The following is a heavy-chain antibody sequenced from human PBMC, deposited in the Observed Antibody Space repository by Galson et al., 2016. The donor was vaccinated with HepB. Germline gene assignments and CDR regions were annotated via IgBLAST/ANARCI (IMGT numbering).Heavy chain of an antibody. CDR3: ARVGVIPYYYYGMEV. V-gene: IGHV3-74*03. D-gene: IGHD3-10*01. CDR2: INSDGSSK. CDR1: GFTFTSYW. J-gene: IGHJ6*01. Sequence: SLRLSCAASGFTFTSYWIHWVRQVAAEGLVWVSRINSDGSSKQYADSVKGRFTISRDNAKNTVYLQMNSFKVEDTAVSYCARVGVIPYYYYGMEVWGQGTMVIVSS.